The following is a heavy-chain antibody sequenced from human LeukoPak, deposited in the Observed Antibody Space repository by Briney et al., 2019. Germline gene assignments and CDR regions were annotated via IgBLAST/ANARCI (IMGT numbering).Heavy chain of an antibody. J-gene: IGHJ3*02. CDR3: ARQVATKGEWAFDI. Sequence: SETLSLTCSVSSYSIPSGYYWGWIRQPPGKGLEWIGSINLSGHTYYNPSLKSRVTISVDPSKNQFSLKLSSVTAADTAVYYCARQVATKGEWAFDIWGQGTMVTASS. V-gene: IGHV4-38-2*02. CDR2: INLSGHT. D-gene: IGHD5-12*01. CDR1: SYSIPSGYY.